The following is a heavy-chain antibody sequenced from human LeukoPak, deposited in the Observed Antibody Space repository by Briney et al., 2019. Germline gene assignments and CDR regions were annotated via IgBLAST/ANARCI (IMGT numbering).Heavy chain of an antibody. J-gene: IGHJ4*02. V-gene: IGHV4-34*01. CDR1: GGSFSGYY. CDR2: INHSGST. D-gene: IGHD3-16*02. Sequence: PSETLSLTCAVYGGSFSGYYWSWIRQPPGKGLEWIGEINHSGSTHYNPSLKSRVTISVDTSKNQFSLKLSSVTAADTAVYYCARELPYVWGSYRSYYFDYWGQGTLVTVSS. CDR3: ARELPYVWGSYRSYYFDY.